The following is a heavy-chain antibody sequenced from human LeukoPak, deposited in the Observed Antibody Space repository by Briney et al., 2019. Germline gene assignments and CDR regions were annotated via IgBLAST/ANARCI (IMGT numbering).Heavy chain of an antibody. CDR2: IYYSGST. Sequence: SETLSLTCTVSGGSISSSSYYWGWIRQPPGKGLEWIGSIYYSGSTYYNPSLKSRVTISVDTSKNQFSLKLSSVTAADTAVYYCARTTYCSSTSCYSSLGYMDVWGKGTTVTVSS. CDR1: GGSISSSSYY. V-gene: IGHV4-39*01. D-gene: IGHD2-2*01. CDR3: ARTTYCSSTSCYSSLGYMDV. J-gene: IGHJ6*03.